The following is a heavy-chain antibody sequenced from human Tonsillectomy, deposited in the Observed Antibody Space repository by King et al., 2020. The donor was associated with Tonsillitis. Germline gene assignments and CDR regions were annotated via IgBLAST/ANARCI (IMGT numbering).Heavy chain of an antibody. V-gene: IGHV1-2*02. J-gene: IGHJ6*02. D-gene: IGHD6-13*01. CDR1: GYTFTGYY. CDR2: INPNSGGT. Sequence: QLVQSGAEVKKPGASVKVSCKASGYTFTGYYIHWVRQAPGQGLEWMGWINPNSGGTNYAQKFQGRVTMTRDTSISTAYMEVSRLRSDDTAVYYCARDLLTFAAAGHQPPLYGLDVWGQGTTVTVSS. CDR3: ARDLLTFAAAGHQPPLYGLDV.